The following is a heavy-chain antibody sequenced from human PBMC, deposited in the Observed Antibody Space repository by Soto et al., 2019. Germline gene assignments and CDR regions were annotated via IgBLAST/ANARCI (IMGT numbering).Heavy chain of an antibody. CDR1: GFSLSTTGVG. D-gene: IGHD6-19*01. J-gene: IGHJ5*02. V-gene: IGHV2-5*02. Sequence: QITLKESGPTLVKPTQTLTLTCTFSGFSLSTTGVGVGWIRQPPGKALEWLALIFWDDDKRYSPSLKSRLTITKDTSKNEVILTMTHTDPVDTATYYCAHSRRAVAGGDWFDPWGQGILVTVSA. CDR2: IFWDDDK. CDR3: AHSRRAVAGGDWFDP.